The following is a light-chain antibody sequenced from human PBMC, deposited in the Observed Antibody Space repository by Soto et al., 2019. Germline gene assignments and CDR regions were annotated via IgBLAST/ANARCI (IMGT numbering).Light chain of an antibody. CDR3: QAWDSSTVVV. Sequence: SYELTQPPSVSVSPGQTASITCSGDKLGDKYAYWYQQKPGQSPVLVIYQDSKRPSGIPERFSGSNSGNTATLTISGTQAMDEADDYWQAWDSSTVVVFGGGTKLTVL. CDR1: KLGDKY. CDR2: QDS. V-gene: IGLV3-1*01. J-gene: IGLJ2*01.